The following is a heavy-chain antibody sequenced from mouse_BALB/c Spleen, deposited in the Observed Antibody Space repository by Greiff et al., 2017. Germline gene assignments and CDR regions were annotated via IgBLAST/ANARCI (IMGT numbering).Heavy chain of an antibody. CDR2: ISSGSSTI. J-gene: IGHJ4*01. CDR1: GFTFSSFG. D-gene: IGHD2-10*02. Sequence: EVKVVESGGGLVQPGGSRKLSCAASGFTFSSFGMHWVRQAPEKGLEWVAYISSGSSTIYYADTVKGRFTISRDNPKNTLFLQMTSLRSEDTAMYYCARGGYGNYRAMDYWGQGTSVTVSS. CDR3: ARGGYGNYRAMDY. V-gene: IGHV5-17*02.